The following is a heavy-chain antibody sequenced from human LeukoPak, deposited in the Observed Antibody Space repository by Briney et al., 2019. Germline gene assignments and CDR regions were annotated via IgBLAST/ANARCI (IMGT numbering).Heavy chain of an antibody. D-gene: IGHD3-10*01. CDR3: ARDQEDYYASGTGELY. CDR2: ISSSGSTI. J-gene: IGHJ4*02. V-gene: IGHV3-48*04. Sequence: GGSLRLSCAASGFTFSSYSMNWVRQAPGKGLEWVSYISSSGSTIYYADSVKGRFTISRDNAKNSLYLQMNSLRAEDTAVYYCARDQEDYYASGTGELYWGQGTLVTVSS. CDR1: GFTFSSYS.